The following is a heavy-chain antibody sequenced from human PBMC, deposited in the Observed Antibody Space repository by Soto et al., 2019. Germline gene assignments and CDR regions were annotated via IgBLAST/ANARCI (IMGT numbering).Heavy chain of an antibody. CDR2: ISAYNGNT. D-gene: IGHD5-18*01. CDR1: GYTFTSYG. Sequence: GASVKVSCKASGYTFTSYGISWVRQAPGQGLEWMGWISAYNGNTNYAQKLQGRVTMTTDTSTSTAYMELRSLRSDDTAVYYCARDRADTGYSYVYGPDYWGQATLVTVCS. CDR3: ARDRADTGYSYVYGPDY. V-gene: IGHV1-18*01. J-gene: IGHJ4*02.